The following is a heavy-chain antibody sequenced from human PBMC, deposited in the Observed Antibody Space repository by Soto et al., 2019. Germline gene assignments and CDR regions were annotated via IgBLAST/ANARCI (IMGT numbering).Heavy chain of an antibody. V-gene: IGHV3-33*01. D-gene: IGHD3-22*01. J-gene: IGHJ4*02. CDR1: GFTFSSYG. CDR2: IWYDGSTK. CDR3: VRDQDSYDSSGYLDY. Sequence: GASLKISCAASGFTFSSYGMHWVRQAPGKRLEWVAVIWYDGSTKYYADSVKGRFTISRDNTKNTLYLQMNSLRAEDTAVYYSVRDQDSYDSSGYLDYWGQGTPVAVSS.